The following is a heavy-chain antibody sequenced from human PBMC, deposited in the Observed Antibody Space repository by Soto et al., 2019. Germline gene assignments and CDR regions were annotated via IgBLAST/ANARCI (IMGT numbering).Heavy chain of an antibody. CDR2: ISGSGGST. CDR1: GFPFFSYS. J-gene: IGHJ4*02. V-gene: IGHV3-23*01. Sequence: SGGAPRLSRAASGFPFFSYSLSWVRPAPGEGVGGVSAISGSGGSTYYADSVKGRFTISRDNSKNTLYLQMNSLRAEDTAVYYCARGDVLRYFDWLPPPFYFDYWGQGTLVTVSS. D-gene: IGHD3-9*01. CDR3: ARGDVLRYFDWLPPPFYFDY.